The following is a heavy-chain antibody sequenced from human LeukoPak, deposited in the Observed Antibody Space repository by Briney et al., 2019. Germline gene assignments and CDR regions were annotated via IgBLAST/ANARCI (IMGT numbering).Heavy chain of an antibody. CDR3: ARDPGVVAFHYLDF. CDR2: IGGSSGSA. V-gene: IGHV3-23*01. D-gene: IGHD3-3*01. J-gene: IGHJ4*02. CDR1: GFTFSSHA. Sequence: PGGSLRLSCAASGFTFSSHAMAWVRQAPGKGLGWFSAIGGSSGSAYYADSVKGRFTISRDNSKNTVYLQMNYLRADDTAVYYCARDPGVVAFHYLDFWGQGTLVTVSS.